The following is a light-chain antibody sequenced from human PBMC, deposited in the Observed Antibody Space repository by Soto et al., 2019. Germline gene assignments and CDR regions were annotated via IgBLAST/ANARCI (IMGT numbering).Light chain of an antibody. J-gene: IGKJ5*01. CDR1: ESINRH. V-gene: IGKV1-39*01. Sequence: DIQMTQSPSSLSASVGDRVTITCRASESINRHLNWYQQQPGKAPKLLIYAASSSQNGVPSRFXGGGSGTDFTLIITNLQPEEFATYYCQQSYTALSITFGQGTRLEIK. CDR2: AAS. CDR3: QQSYTALSIT.